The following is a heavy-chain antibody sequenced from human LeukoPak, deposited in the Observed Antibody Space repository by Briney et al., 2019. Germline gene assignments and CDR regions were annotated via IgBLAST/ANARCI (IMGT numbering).Heavy chain of an antibody. V-gene: IGHV4-30-4*08. Sequence: SETLSLTCTVSGGSISSGDYYWSWIRQPPGKGLEWIGYIYYSGSTYYNPSLKSRVTISVDTSKNQFSLKLSSVTAADTAVYYCARLTDYGDYVYYFQHWGQGTLVTVSS. CDR1: GGSISSGDYY. D-gene: IGHD4-17*01. J-gene: IGHJ1*01. CDR3: ARLTDYGDYVYYFQH. CDR2: IYYSGST.